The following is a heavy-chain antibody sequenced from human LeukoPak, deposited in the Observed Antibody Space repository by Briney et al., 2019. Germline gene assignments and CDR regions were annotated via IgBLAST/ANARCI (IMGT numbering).Heavy chain of an antibody. CDR2: ISYDGSNK. V-gene: IGHV3-30-3*01. Sequence: PGGSLRLSCAASGFTFSSYAMHWVRQAPGKGLEWVAVISYDGSNKYYADSVKGRFTISRDNSKNTLYLQMNSLRAEDTAVYYCARGKIVVVPAAIGMGDYWGQGTLVTVSS. D-gene: IGHD2-2*01. J-gene: IGHJ4*02. CDR3: ARGKIVVVPAAIGMGDY. CDR1: GFTFSSYA.